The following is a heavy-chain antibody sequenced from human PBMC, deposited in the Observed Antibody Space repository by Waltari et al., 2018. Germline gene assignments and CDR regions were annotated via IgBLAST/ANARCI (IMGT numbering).Heavy chain of an antibody. V-gene: IGHV4-34*01. J-gene: IGHJ4*02. CDR1: GGSFSGYY. Sequence: QVQLQQWGAGLLKPSETLSLTCAVYGGSFSGYYWSWIRQPPGKGLGWIWENQHRGGTNYNPSLKRRVTISVDTSKNQFSLKLSSVTAADTAVYYCASLRDGYNRDFDYWGQGTLVTVSS. CDR3: ASLRDGYNRDFDY. D-gene: IGHD5-12*01. CDR2: NQHRGGT.